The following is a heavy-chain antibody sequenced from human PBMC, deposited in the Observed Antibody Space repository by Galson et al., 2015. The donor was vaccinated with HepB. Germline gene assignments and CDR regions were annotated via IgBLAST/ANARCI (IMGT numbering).Heavy chain of an antibody. CDR1: GYTFTSYY. CDR3: ARVQRGFCSGGSCYSDY. D-gene: IGHD2-15*01. V-gene: IGHV1-46*01. CDR2: TNPSGGST. J-gene: IGHJ4*02. Sequence: SVKVSCKASGYTFTSYYLHWARQAPGQGLEWMGITNPSGGSTSYAQNFQGRVTMTRDTSTSTVYMELSSLRSEDTAVYYCARVQRGFCSGGSCYSDYWGQGTLVTVSS.